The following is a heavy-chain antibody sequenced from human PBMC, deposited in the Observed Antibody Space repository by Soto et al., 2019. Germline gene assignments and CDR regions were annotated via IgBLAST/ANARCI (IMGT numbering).Heavy chain of an antibody. J-gene: IGHJ4*02. CDR1: GGSISNYY. CDR2: IYYSGST. V-gene: IGHV4-59*01. Sequence: SETLSLTCTVSGGSISNYYWSWIRQPPGRGLEWIGYIYYSGSTNYNPSLKSRVTISVDTSKNQFSLKLSSVTAADTAVYYCARDTLYYFDYWGQGTLVTVSS. CDR3: ARDTLYYFDY.